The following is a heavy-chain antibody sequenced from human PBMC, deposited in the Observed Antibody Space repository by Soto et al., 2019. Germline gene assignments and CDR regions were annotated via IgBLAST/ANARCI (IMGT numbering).Heavy chain of an antibody. CDR1: GFTFSSYA. CDR2: VRGNGDPP. J-gene: IGHJ4*02. D-gene: IGHD5-12*01. V-gene: IGHV3-64D*06. Sequence: LRLSCSASGFTFSSYAMHWVRQAPGKGLEYVSGVRGNGDPPFYADSVKGRFTISRDNSKNTLYLQMSSLSADDTAVYYCVKSRGGNNFDFFDWGQGALVTVSS. CDR3: VKSRGGNNFDFFD.